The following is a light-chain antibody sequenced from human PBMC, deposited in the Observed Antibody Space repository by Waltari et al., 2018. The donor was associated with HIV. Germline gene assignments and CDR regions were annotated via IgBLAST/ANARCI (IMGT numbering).Light chain of an antibody. CDR1: QSVATN. Sequence: RVMTQSPATLSVSPGESATLSCRASQSVATNLAWYQQKPGQAPRLLIYAASTRATGVPARFSGSGSGTEFTLTITSLHSEDVAVYYCQQYNNSPPWSFGQGTKVEI. V-gene: IGKV3-15*01. CDR2: AAS. J-gene: IGKJ1*01. CDR3: QQYNNSPPWS.